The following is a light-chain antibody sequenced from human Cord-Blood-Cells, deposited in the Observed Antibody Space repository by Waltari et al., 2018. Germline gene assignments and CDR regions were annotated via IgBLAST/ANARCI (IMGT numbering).Light chain of an antibody. CDR2: EVS. V-gene: IGLV2-8*01. J-gene: IGLJ1*01. CDR3: SSYAGSNNYV. Sequence: QSALTQPPSAYGSTGQSVTISCTGPSSDVGGYNYVSWYQQHPGKAPKLMIYEVSKRPSGVPDRFSGSKSGNTASLTVSGLQAEDEADYYCSSYAGSNNYVFGTGTKVTVL. CDR1: SSDVGGYNY.